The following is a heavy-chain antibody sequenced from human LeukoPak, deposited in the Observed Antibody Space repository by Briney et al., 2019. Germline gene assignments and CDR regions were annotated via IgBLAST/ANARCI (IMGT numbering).Heavy chain of an antibody. V-gene: IGHV3-30*02. CDR3: APRGIAVAGPFDY. CDR2: IQYNGGSK. J-gene: IGHJ4*02. Sequence: PGGSLRLSCAASGFTFSSYGMHWVRQAPGKGLEWVAFIQYNGGSKYYADSVKGRFTISSDNSKNTLYLQMNSLGTEDTAVYYCAPRGIAVAGPFDYWGQGTLVTVSS. CDR1: GFTFSSYG. D-gene: IGHD6-19*01.